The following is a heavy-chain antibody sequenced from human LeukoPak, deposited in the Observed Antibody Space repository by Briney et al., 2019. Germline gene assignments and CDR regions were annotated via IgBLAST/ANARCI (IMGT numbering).Heavy chain of an antibody. CDR1: GFIFSSYA. Sequence: GGSLRLSCAASGFIFSSYAMSWVRQAPGKGLEWVANIKPDGSEKYYADSVKGRFTLSRDNAENSLYLQMNSLRAEDTAVYYCARDLSYFDYWGQGPLVTVSS. CDR2: IKPDGSEK. J-gene: IGHJ4*02. D-gene: IGHD3-16*02. CDR3: ARDLSYFDY. V-gene: IGHV3-7*05.